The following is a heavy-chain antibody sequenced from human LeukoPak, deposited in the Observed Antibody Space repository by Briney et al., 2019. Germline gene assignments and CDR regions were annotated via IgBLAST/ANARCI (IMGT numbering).Heavy chain of an antibody. CDR2: IYYSGST. CDR1: GGSISSYY. J-gene: IGHJ3*02. D-gene: IGHD3-22*01. CDR3: ARDRRYYDSSGYHTGAFDI. Sequence: SETLSLTCTVSGGSISSYYWSWIRQPPGKGLEWLGYIYYSGSTNYNPSLKSRVTISVDTSKNQFSLKLSSVTAADTAVYYCARDRRYYDSSGYHTGAFDIWGQGTMVTVSS. V-gene: IGHV4-59*01.